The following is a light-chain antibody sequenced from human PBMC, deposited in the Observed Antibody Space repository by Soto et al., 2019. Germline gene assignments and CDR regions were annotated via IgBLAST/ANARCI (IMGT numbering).Light chain of an antibody. CDR2: GAS. CDR3: QQCNNWPRT. V-gene: IGKV3-15*01. J-gene: IGKJ1*01. CDR1: QSVSSN. Sequence: EIVMTQSPATLSVSPGERATLSCRASQSVSSNLAWYQQKPGQAPSLLIYGASTRATGIPARFSGSGSGTDFTLTISSLQSEDFAVYYCQQCNNWPRTFGQGTKVEIK.